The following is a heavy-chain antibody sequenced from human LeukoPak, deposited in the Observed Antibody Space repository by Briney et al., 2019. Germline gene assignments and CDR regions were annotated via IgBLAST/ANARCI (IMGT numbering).Heavy chain of an antibody. D-gene: IGHD4-11*01. CDR3: ASGYSDYADYYNYYMDV. V-gene: IGHV1-2*02. CDR1: GYSFTGYY. Sequence: ASVKVSCKASGYSFTGYYMHWVRQAPGQGLEWMGWINPDSGGTNYAQKFQGRVTMTRDTSITTAYMDLSRLSSDDTALYYCASGYSDYADYYNYYMDVWGKGTTVTVSS. CDR2: INPDSGGT. J-gene: IGHJ6*03.